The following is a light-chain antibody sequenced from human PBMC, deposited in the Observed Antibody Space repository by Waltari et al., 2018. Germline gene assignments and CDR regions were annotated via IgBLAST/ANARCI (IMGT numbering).Light chain of an antibody. J-gene: IGLJ2*01. CDR1: WSHIGAGYD. V-gene: IGLV1-40*01. CDR3: QSYDTSLGVV. CDR2: GVN. Sequence: QSVLTQPPSVSGAPGQRVTISCTGSWSHIGAGYDVHWYQQLPGKAPTLLIYGVNTRPPGVPDRFFGSKSGSSASLAIPGLQPEDEADYYCQSYDTSLGVVFGGGTKVTVL.